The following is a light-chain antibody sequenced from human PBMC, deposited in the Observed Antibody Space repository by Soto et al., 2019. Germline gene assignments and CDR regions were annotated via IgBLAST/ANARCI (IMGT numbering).Light chain of an antibody. J-gene: IGKJ1*01. Sequence: DSQMTQSPSSLSASVGDRVTITCRTSQSTSIYLNWYQQKPGIAPKLLIYGASTLQSGVPSRFSGSGSGTDFTLTISSLQPEDFAVYYCQQSYSIPWTFGQGTKVDIK. V-gene: IGKV1-39*01. CDR1: QSTSIY. CDR3: QQSYSIPWT. CDR2: GAS.